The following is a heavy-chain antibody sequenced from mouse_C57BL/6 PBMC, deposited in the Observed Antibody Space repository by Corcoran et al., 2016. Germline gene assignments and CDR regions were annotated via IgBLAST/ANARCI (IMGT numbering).Heavy chain of an antibody. V-gene: IGHV1-18*01. J-gene: IGHJ4*01. D-gene: IGHD1-1*01. Sequence: EVQLQQSGPELVTPGASVKIPCKASGYTFTDYNMDWVKQSHGKSLEWIGDINPNNGGTIYNQKFKGKATLTVDKSSSTAYMELRSLTSEDTAVYYCARRREITTVPYAMDYWGQGTSVTVSS. CDR3: ARRREITTVPYAMDY. CDR1: GYTFTDYN. CDR2: INPNNGGT.